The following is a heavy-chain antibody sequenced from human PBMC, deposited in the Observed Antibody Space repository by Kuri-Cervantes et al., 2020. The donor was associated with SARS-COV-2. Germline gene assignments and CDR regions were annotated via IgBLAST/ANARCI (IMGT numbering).Heavy chain of an antibody. CDR2: ISSDDMNK. V-gene: IGHV3-30*03. CDR1: GFSLSAHG. D-gene: IGHD3-22*01. CDR3: ALSSGYYYPNAGFDY. Sequence: GESLKISCAVSGFSLSAHGIHWVRQAPGKGLEWVALISSDDMNKYYADSVKGRFTVSRDNSKNTLYLEMNGLRAEDTAVYYCALSSGYYYPNAGFDYWGQGTLVTVSS. J-gene: IGHJ4*02.